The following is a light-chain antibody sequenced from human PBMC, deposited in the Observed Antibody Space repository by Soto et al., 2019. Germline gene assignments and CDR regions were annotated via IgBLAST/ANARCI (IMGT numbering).Light chain of an antibody. CDR2: AVT. Sequence: QSVLTQPPSASGSRGQSVTISCTGTSSDVGGYNFVSWYQQHPGTAPKLLIYAVTNRPSGVPDRFSGSKSGNTASLTVSGLQAEDEADYYCSSYGGSNNFWVFGGGTKLTVL. CDR3: SSYGGSNNFWV. CDR1: SSDVGGYNF. J-gene: IGLJ3*02. V-gene: IGLV2-8*01.